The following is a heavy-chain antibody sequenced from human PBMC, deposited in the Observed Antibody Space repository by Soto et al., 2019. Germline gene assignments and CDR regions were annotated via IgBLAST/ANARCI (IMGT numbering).Heavy chain of an antibody. V-gene: IGHV1-58*02. CDR2: IVVGSGNT. J-gene: IGHJ3*02. Sequence: SLKVSCKASGFTFTSSAMQWVRQARGQRLEWIGWIVVGSGNTNYAQKFQERVTITRDMSTSTAYMELSSLRSEDTAVYYFAALLGDSDAFAIWGQGTMVTVSS. CDR3: AALLGDSDAFAI. CDR1: GFTFTSSA. D-gene: IGHD2-21*01.